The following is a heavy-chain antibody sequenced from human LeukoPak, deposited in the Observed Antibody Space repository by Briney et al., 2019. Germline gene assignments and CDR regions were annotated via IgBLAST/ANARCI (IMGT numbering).Heavy chain of an antibody. CDR2: ISGSGVKR. Sequence: GGSLRLSCAASGLRFSDQYMIWIRQTPGKGLEWISFISGSGVKRFYAASMKGRFIISKDNTRNSLYLQMNSLRAEDTAIYYCATLHFYAMGVWGQGTTVTVSS. V-gene: IGHV3-11*01. CDR3: ATLHFYAMGV. J-gene: IGHJ6*02. CDR1: GLRFSDQY.